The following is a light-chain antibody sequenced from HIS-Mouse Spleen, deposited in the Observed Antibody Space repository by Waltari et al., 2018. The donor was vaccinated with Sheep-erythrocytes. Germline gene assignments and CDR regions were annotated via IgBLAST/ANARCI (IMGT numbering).Light chain of an antibody. CDR1: QGLSSA. CDR2: DAS. V-gene: IGKV1D-13*01. Sequence: AIQLTQSPSSLSASVGDRVTITCRAGQGLSSALAWYQQKPGKAPKLLIYDASSLESGVPSRFSGSGSGTDFTLTISSLQPEDFATYYCQQFNNYPRTFGQGTKVEIK. J-gene: IGKJ1*01. CDR3: QQFNNYPRT.